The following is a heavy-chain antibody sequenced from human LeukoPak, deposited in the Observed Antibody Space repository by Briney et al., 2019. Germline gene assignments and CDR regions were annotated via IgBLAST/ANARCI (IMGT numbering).Heavy chain of an antibody. CDR1: ADTFNNYW. V-gene: IGHV5-51*01. CDR2: IFPGDSDT. D-gene: IGHD1-14*01. CDR3: VRDRNGRYAFDI. J-gene: IGHJ3*02. Sequence: GESLKISCEASADTFNNYWIAWVRQGPGKGLEWVGIIFPGDSDTRYSPSLQGHVTISADKSVSTAYLQWGSLKASDSAMYYCVRDRNGRYAFDIWGLGTRVTVSS.